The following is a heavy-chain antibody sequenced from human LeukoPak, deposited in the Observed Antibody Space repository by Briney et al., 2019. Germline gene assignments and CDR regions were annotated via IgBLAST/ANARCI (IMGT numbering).Heavy chain of an antibody. D-gene: IGHD3-3*01. J-gene: IGHJ4*02. CDR1: GGSISSGGYY. CDR2: MRSSGST. V-gene: IGHV4-61*08. Sequence: SETLSLTCTVSGGSISSGGYYWSWIRQHPGKGLEWIGNMRSSGSTNYNPSLNSRVSISLDTSKNQFSLKVRSVTAADTAVYYCARGVLSGYHTHLDYWGQGTLVTVSS. CDR3: ARGVLSGYHTHLDY.